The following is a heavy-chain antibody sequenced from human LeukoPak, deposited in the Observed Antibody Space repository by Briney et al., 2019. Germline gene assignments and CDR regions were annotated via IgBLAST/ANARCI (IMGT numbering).Heavy chain of an antibody. CDR3: LSYCSSTSCYESNWFDP. J-gene: IGHJ5*02. Sequence: PGGSLRLSCAAFGFTFSSYAMSWVRQAPGKGLEWVSAISNSGFSTYYADSVKGRFTISRDNSKSTLYLQMNSLRAEDTAVYYCLSYCSSTSCYESNWFDPWGQGTLVTVSS. D-gene: IGHD2-2*01. V-gene: IGHV3-23*01. CDR2: ISNSGFST. CDR1: GFTFSSYA.